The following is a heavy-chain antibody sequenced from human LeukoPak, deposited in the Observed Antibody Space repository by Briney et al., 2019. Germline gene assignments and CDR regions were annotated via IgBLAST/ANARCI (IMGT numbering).Heavy chain of an antibody. J-gene: IGHJ4*02. V-gene: IGHV3-23*01. CDR3: AKDKPPNGDSGSYFDY. CDR1: GFAFSTYW. D-gene: IGHD1-26*01. CDR2: VSAGGGST. Sequence: GGSLRLSCAASGFAFSTYWIHWVRQVPGKGLEWVSAVSAGGGSTYYADSVKGRFTISRDNSKNTLYLQMNSLRAEDTAIYYCAKDKPPNGDSGSYFDYWGQGTLVTVSS.